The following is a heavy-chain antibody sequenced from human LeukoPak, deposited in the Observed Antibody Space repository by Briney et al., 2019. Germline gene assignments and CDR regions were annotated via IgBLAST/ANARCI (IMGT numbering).Heavy chain of an antibody. V-gene: IGHV3-7*03. CDR1: GFTFSSYW. Sequence: GGSLRLSCAASGFTFSSYWMTWVRQAPGKGLEWVANINQDGSEKYYVDSVKGRFTISRDNSKNTLYLQMNSLRAEDTAVYYCAKFLRYDFWSGLDYWGQGTLVTVSS. J-gene: IGHJ4*02. CDR3: AKFLRYDFWSGLDY. D-gene: IGHD3-3*01. CDR2: INQDGSEK.